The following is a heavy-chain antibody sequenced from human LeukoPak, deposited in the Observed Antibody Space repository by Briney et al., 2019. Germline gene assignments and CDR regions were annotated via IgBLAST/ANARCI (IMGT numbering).Heavy chain of an antibody. D-gene: IGHD3-3*01. CDR2: IYYSGST. J-gene: IGHJ4*02. CDR1: GGSISSGDYY. Sequence: SQTLSLTCTVSGGSISSGDYYWSWIRQPPGKGLEWIGYIYYSGSTYYNPSLKSQVTISVDTSKNQFSLKLSSVTAADTAVYYCARGTYYDFRAPFDYWGQGTLVTVSS. V-gene: IGHV4-30-4*08. CDR3: ARGTYYDFRAPFDY.